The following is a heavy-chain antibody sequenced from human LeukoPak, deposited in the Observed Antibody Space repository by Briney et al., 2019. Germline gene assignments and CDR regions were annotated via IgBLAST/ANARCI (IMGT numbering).Heavy chain of an antibody. CDR2: IYYSGST. CDR3: ARRLAGTEDY. D-gene: IGHD6-13*01. J-gene: IGHJ4*02. Sequence: SETLSLTXTVSGGSISSSSYYWGWIRQPPGKGLEWIGSIYYSGSTYYNPSLKSRVTISVDTSNNQFSLKLSSVTAADTAVYYCARRLAGTEDYWGQGTLVTVSS. CDR1: GGSISSSSYY. V-gene: IGHV4-39*01.